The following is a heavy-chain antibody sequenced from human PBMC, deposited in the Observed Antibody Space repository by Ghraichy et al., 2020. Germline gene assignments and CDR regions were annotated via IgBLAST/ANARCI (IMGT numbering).Heavy chain of an antibody. CDR1: GFSLSDYG. D-gene: IGHD2-21*02. Sequence: GGSLRLSCVASGFSLSDYGMDWVRQAPGKGLEWVASISTSVSYTYYADSVKGRFTVSRDTARNLVSLQMNSLRPEDTGVYYCARYGDWLLLDYWGQGTLVTVSS. CDR2: ISTSVSYT. J-gene: IGHJ4*02. CDR3: ARYGDWLLLDY. V-gene: IGHV3-21*01.